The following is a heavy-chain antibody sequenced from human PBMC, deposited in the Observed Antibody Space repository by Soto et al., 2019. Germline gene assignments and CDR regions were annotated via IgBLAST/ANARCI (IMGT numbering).Heavy chain of an antibody. V-gene: IGHV1-69*11. J-gene: IGHJ6*02. CDR1: GGTFGTYA. CDR2: IIPILGTA. Sequence: QVQLVQSGAEVKKPGSSVRVSCKAPGGTFGTYAINWVRQAPGQGLEWMGRIIPILGTANYAQMFQGRVTITANDSTSTAYMDLSSLRSEDRAVYYCARADGNSPGRYGMDVWGQGTTVTVSS. D-gene: IGHD4-17*01. CDR3: ARADGNSPGRYGMDV.